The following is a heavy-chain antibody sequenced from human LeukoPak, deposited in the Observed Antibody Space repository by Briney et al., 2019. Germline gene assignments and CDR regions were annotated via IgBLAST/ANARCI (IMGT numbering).Heavy chain of an antibody. CDR2: ISYDGSNK. CDR3: AGRFSGSYGSDFDY. J-gene: IGHJ4*02. Sequence: GRSLRLSCAASGFTFSSYAMHWVRQAPGKGLEWVAVISYDGSNKYYADSVKGRFTISRDNSKNTLYLQMNSLRAEDTAVYYCAGRFSGSYGSDFDYWGQGTLVTVSS. CDR1: GFTFSSYA. V-gene: IGHV3-30-3*01. D-gene: IGHD1-26*01.